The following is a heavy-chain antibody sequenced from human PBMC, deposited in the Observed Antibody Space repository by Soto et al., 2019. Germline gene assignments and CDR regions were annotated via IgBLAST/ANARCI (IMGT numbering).Heavy chain of an antibody. Sequence: SETLSLTCTVSGGSISSGGYYWNWIRQHPGKGLEWIGYIYYSGSTYYNPSLKSRVTISVDTSKNQFSLKLSSVTAADTAVYYCARSSTIRPNFDYWGQGTLVTVSS. CDR2: IYYSGST. J-gene: IGHJ4*02. CDR3: ARSSTIRPNFDY. V-gene: IGHV4-31*03. D-gene: IGHD2-2*01. CDR1: GGSISSGGYY.